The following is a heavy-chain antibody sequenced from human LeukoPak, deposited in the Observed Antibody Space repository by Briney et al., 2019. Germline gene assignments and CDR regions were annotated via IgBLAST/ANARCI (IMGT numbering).Heavy chain of an antibody. CDR3: ARALRGRYWYFDL. J-gene: IGHJ2*01. V-gene: IGHV4-59*01. Sequence: TSETLSLTCTVSGGSISSYYWSWIRQPPGKGLGWIGYIYYSGSTNYNPSLKSRVTISVDTSKNQFSLKLSSVTAADTAVYYCARALRGRYWYFDLWGRGTLVTVSS. CDR2: IYYSGST. CDR1: GGSISSYY.